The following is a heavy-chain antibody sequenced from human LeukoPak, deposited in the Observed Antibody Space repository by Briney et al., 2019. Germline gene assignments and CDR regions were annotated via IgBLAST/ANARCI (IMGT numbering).Heavy chain of an antibody. CDR3: ARQGGSCYAIDD. CDR2: ITQSVNT. V-gene: IGHV4-34*01. D-gene: IGHD2-15*01. J-gene: IGHJ4*02. CDR1: GGSLSDYS. Sequence: SETLSLTCGVYGGSLSDYSWSWIRQPPGKGLEFIGEITQSVNTNYNPSLKSRVTISVDMSKNQVSLRLSSVTAADTAVYYCARQGGSCYAIDDWGQGTLVTVSS.